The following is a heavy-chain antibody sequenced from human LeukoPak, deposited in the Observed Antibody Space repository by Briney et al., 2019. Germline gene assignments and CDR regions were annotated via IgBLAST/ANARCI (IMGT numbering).Heavy chain of an antibody. CDR2: ISYDGSSK. V-gene: IGHV3-30*18. D-gene: IGHD5-24*01. Sequence: GRSLRLSRAASGFTFSSYGMHWVRQAPGKGLEWVAVISYDGSSKYYADSVKGRFTISRDNPKNTLYLQMNSLRAEDTAVYYCAKVGEMATITPWYFDYWGQGTLVTVSS. J-gene: IGHJ4*02. CDR1: GFTFSSYG. CDR3: AKVGEMATITPWYFDY.